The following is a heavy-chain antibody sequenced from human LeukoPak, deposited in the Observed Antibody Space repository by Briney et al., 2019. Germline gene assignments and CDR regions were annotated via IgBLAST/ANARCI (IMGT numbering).Heavy chain of an antibody. CDR1: GFTFSSYS. CDR3: ATEVTDTTGWYYYGMDV. CDR2: IYSGGST. J-gene: IGHJ6*02. D-gene: IGHD2/OR15-2a*01. Sequence: GGSLRLSCAASGFTFSSYSMSWVRQAPGKGLEWVSIIYSGGSTYYADSVKGRFTISRDKSKSTLLLQMNSLRAEDTGVYYCATEVTDTTGWYYYGMDVWGQGTTVTVSS. V-gene: IGHV3-53*01.